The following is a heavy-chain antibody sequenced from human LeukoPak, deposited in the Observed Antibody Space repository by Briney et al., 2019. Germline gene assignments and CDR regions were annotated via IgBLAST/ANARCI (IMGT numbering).Heavy chain of an antibody. V-gene: IGHV3-11*03. CDR2: IDGTSSVT. CDR3: ARRGTTYCTVDSCHPNWFDP. Sequence: GGSLRLSCAASGFLFRDYHMTWIRQAPGRGLEWISYIDGTSSVTKYADSLKGRFTISRDNAKSSLYLLINSLRAEDTAIYYCARRGTTYCTVDSCHPNWFDPWGQGTLVTVSS. J-gene: IGHJ5*02. D-gene: IGHD2-15*01. CDR1: GFLFRDYH.